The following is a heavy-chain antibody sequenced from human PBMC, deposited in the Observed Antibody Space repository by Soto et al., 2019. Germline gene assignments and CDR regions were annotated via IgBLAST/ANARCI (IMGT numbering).Heavy chain of an antibody. J-gene: IGHJ4*02. Sequence: EVQLVESGGGLVQPGESLRLSCVASGFALSNYWINWVRQAPGKGLEWVANIKQDGSEKNYVDSVNGRFTISRDNARNSLYLQMNSLRAEDTAAYYCATETSTWGCWGQGTMVTVSS. CDR2: IKQDGSEK. CDR1: GFALSNYW. V-gene: IGHV3-7*05. CDR3: ATETSTWGC. D-gene: IGHD7-27*01.